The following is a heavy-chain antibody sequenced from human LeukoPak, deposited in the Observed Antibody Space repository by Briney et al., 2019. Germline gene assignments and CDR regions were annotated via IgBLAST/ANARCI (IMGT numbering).Heavy chain of an antibody. CDR3: TRGPRNDP. J-gene: IGHJ5*02. Sequence: APVKVSCKTSGYTFSTYEINWVRQAAGQGLEWMGWMHPNSGDTDYAQKLQGRVTMTRDTSINTVYMELSSLRSEDTAVYYCTRGPRNDPWGQGTLVTVSS. V-gene: IGHV1-8*01. CDR1: GYTFSTYE. CDR2: MHPNSGDT. D-gene: IGHD1-14*01.